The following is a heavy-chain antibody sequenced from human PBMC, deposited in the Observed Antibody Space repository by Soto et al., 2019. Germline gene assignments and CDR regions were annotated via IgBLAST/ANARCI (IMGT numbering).Heavy chain of an antibody. CDR2: IYPGDSDT. CDR1: GYSFTSYW. J-gene: IGHJ6*03. Sequence: GESLKISCKGSGYSFTSYWIGWVRQMPGKGLEWMGIIYPGDSDTRYSPSFQGQVTISADKSISTAYLQWSSLKASDTAMYYCARQKSAYYYYMDVWGKGTTVTVSS. CDR3: ARQKSAYYYYMDV. V-gene: IGHV5-51*01.